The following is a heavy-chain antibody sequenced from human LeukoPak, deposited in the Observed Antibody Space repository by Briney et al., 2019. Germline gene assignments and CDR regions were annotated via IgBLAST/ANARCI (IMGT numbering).Heavy chain of an antibody. V-gene: IGHV4-61*05. CDR1: GXSISSSSDY. J-gene: IGHJ6*02. CDR2: INYIRTT. Sequence: SETLSLTCTVSGXSISSSSDYWNWIRQPPGKGLEWIGYINYIRTTDYNPSLKSRVTISLDTSKNRFSLKLSSVTAADTAMYYCARSYSSSDHYYYYGMDVWGQGTTVTVSS. D-gene: IGHD6-13*01. CDR3: ARSYSSSDHYYYYGMDV.